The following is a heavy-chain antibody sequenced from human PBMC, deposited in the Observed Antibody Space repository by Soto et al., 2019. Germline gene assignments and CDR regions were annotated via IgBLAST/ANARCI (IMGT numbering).Heavy chain of an antibody. J-gene: IGHJ3*02. CDR2: ISGSGGST. D-gene: IGHD2-8*01. V-gene: IGHV3-23*01. Sequence: EVQLLESGGGLVQPGGSLRLSCAASGFTFSSYAVSWVRQAPGKGLEWVSAISGSGGSTYYADSVKGRFTISRDNSKNTLYLQMNSLRAEDTAVYYCAKDREGYCTNGVCYDAFDIWGQGTMVTVSS. CDR1: GFTFSSYA. CDR3: AKDREGYCTNGVCYDAFDI.